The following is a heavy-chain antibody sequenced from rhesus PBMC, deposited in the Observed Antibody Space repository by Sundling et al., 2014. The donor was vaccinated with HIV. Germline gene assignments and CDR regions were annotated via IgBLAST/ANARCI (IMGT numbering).Heavy chain of an antibody. D-gene: IGHD1-20*01. Sequence: QVQLQESGPGLVKPSETLSLTCSVSGASISSYWWTWIRQPPGKGLEWIGEINGNSGSTNYKPSLKSRVTISRDTSKNQFSLKLSSVTAADTAVYYCAIVPGTTDYYGLDSWGQGVVVTVSS. V-gene: IGHV4-80*01. CDR1: GASISSYW. CDR2: INGNSGST. J-gene: IGHJ6*01. CDR3: AIVPGTTDYYGLDS.